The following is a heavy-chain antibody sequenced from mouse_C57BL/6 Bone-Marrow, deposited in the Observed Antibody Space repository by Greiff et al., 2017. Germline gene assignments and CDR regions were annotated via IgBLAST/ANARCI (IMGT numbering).Heavy chain of an antibody. CDR2: IDPSDSYT. Sequence: QVQLQQPGAELVKPGASVKLSCKASGYTFTSYWMQWVKQRPGQGLEWIGEIDPSDSYTNYNQKFKGKATLTVDTSSSTAYMQLSSLTSEDSAVXYCARRPWPYYYGSSYDYFDYWGQGTTLTVSS. CDR3: ARRPWPYYYGSSYDYFDY. V-gene: IGHV1-50*01. J-gene: IGHJ2*01. CDR1: GYTFTSYW. D-gene: IGHD1-1*01.